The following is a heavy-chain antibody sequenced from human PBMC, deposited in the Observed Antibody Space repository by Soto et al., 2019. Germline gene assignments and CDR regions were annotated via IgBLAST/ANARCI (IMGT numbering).Heavy chain of an antibody. V-gene: IGHV3-49*03. J-gene: IGHJ5*02. Sequence: GGSLRLSCSASGFTFGNYAFNWFRQAPGKGLEWVGFIRSTPYGGKTEYAASVKGRFTISRDDSKNIAYLQMNSLKTEDTAVYYCARNSLAHCDWFSVSWGQGTLVTVSS. CDR2: IRSTPYGGKT. D-gene: IGHD3-9*01. CDR3: ARNSLAHCDWFSVS. CDR1: GFTFGNYA.